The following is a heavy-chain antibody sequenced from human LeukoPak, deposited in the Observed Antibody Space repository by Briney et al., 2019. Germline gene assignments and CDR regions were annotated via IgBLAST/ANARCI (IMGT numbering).Heavy chain of an antibody. J-gene: IGHJ4*02. CDR3: ARGGVDYYGSGTYYLMYYFDY. Sequence: GRSLRLSCVASGFTFSSYAMHWVRQAPGKGLEWVAVISYDGRNKKYADSVKGRFTISRDDPHNTLYLQMNSLRAEDTAVYFCARGGVDYYGSGTYYLMYYFDYWGQGALVTVSS. V-gene: IGHV3-30*04. CDR2: ISYDGRNK. D-gene: IGHD3-10*01. CDR1: GFTFSSYA.